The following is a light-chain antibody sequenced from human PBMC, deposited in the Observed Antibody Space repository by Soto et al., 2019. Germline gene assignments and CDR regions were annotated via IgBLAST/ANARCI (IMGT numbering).Light chain of an antibody. CDR2: GNT. CDR1: SSNIGAGYG. V-gene: IGLV1-40*01. CDR3: QSHDSSLTVYV. Sequence: QSVLTQPPSVSGAPGQRVTISCTGSSSNIGAGYGVHWYQQLPGTAPKLLIHGNTNRPSGVPDRFSGSKSGTSASLAITGLQAEDEADYYCQSHDSSLTVYVFGTGTKVTVL. J-gene: IGLJ1*01.